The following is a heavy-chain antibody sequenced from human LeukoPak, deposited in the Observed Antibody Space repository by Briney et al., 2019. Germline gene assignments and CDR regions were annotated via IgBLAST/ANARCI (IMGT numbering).Heavy chain of an antibody. V-gene: IGHV3-48*03. CDR2: ISSSGRTI. J-gene: IGHJ4*02. CDR1: EFTFSSYE. D-gene: IGHD6-13*01. CDR3: ARDNRGSSWYFDY. Sequence: GGSLRLSCAASEFTFSSYEMNWVRQAPGKGLEWVSYISSSGRTIYYADSVKGRFTISRDNAKNSLYLQMNSLRAEDTAVYYCARDNRGSSWYFDYWGQGTLVTVSS.